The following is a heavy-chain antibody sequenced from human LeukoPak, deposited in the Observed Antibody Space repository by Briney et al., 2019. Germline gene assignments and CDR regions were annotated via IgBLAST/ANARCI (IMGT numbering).Heavy chain of an antibody. D-gene: IGHD3-22*01. CDR1: GFTFSTYG. Sequence: QTGGSLRLSCAASGFTFSTYGIHWVRQAPGKGLEWVAAISDDGSKKYYTDSVKGRFTISRDNSKNTLFLQMNSLRAEDTAVYYCARDHHQYYYASSGYIVYWGQGTLVTVSS. V-gene: IGHV3-30*03. CDR3: ARDHHQYYYASSGYIVY. J-gene: IGHJ4*02. CDR2: ISDDGSKK.